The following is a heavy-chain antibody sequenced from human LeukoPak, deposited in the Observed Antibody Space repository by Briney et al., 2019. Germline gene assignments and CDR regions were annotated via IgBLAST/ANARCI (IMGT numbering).Heavy chain of an antibody. V-gene: IGHV3-30*04. D-gene: IGHD2-15*01. CDR2: ISYDGSNK. Sequence: GGSLRLSCAASGFTFSSYAMHWVRQAPGKGLEWVAVISYDGSNKYYADSVKGRFTISRDNAKNSIYLQMNGLTAEDTAVYYCARTYGSGSLDYGGQGTLVTVSS. J-gene: IGHJ4*02. CDR1: GFTFSSYA. CDR3: ARTYGSGSLDY.